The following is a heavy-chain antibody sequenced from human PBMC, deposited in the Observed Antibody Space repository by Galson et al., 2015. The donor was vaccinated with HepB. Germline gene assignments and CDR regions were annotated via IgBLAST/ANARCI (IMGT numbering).Heavy chain of an antibody. CDR1: GYTFTSYA. Sequence: SVKVSCKASGYTFTSYAMHWVRQAPGQRLEWMGWINAGNGNTKYSQKFQGRVTITRDTSASTAYMELSSLRSEDTAVYYCARAPQWFHNYGMDVWGQGTTVTVSS. CDR3: ARAPQWFHNYGMDV. V-gene: IGHV1-3*01. D-gene: IGHD2-8*01. CDR2: INAGNGNT. J-gene: IGHJ6*02.